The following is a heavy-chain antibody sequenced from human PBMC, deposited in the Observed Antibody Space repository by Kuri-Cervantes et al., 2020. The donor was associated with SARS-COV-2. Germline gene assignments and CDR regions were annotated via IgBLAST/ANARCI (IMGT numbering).Heavy chain of an antibody. D-gene: IGHD3-3*01. Sequence: SETLSLTCIVSGVAIDSNSYYWVWIRQPPGKGLEWIGGIYYSGSTYHNPSLKSRVTLSVDTSKNQFSLKLSSVTAADTAVYYCARRAGSSITIFGVVYQGGWFDPWGQGTLVTVSS. CDR1: GVAIDSNSYY. V-gene: IGHV4-39*01. CDR3: ARRAGSSITIFGVVYQGGWFDP. J-gene: IGHJ5*02. CDR2: IYYSGST.